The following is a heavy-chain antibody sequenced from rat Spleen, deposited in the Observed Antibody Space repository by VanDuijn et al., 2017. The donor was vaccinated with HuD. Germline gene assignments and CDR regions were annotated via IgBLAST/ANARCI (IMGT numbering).Heavy chain of an antibody. CDR1: GFSLTDYS. V-gene: IGHV2-19*01. D-gene: IGHD1-3*01. CDR2: IQSGGST. CDR3: ARLTIGS. Sequence: QVQLKESGPGLVQASQTLSLTCTVSGFSLTDYSVYWVRQPPGKGLEWMGRIQSGGSTDYNSALKSRLSISRDTSKSQVFLKMNSLQTEDTAMYFCARLTIGSWGQGVMVTVSS. J-gene: IGHJ2*01.